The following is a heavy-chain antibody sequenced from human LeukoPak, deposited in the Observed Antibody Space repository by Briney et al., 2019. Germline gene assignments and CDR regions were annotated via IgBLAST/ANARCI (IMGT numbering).Heavy chain of an antibody. J-gene: IGHJ4*02. Sequence: GGSLRLSCAASGFTFSSYAMSWVRQAPGKGLEWVSAISGSGGSTYYADSVKGRFTISRDNSKNTLYLQMNSLRAEDTAVYYCAKRILDIEVVPASYYFDYWGQGTLVTVSS. CDR1: GFTFSSYA. CDR3: AKRILDIEVVPASYYFDY. D-gene: IGHD2-2*03. CDR2: ISGSGGST. V-gene: IGHV3-23*01.